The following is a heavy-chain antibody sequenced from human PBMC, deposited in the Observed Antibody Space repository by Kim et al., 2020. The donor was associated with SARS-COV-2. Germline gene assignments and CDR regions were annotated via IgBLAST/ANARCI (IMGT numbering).Heavy chain of an antibody. D-gene: IGHD4-17*01. V-gene: IGHV3-30*01. CDR2: K. CDR3: ARGRWRDAFDI. Sequence: KDYAGSVKGRFTISRDNSKNTLYLQMNSLRAEDTAVYNCARGRWRDAFDIWGQGTMVTVSS. J-gene: IGHJ3*02.